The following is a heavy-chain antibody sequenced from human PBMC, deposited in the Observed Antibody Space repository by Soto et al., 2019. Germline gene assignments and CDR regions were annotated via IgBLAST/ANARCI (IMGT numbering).Heavy chain of an antibody. V-gene: IGHV1-18*01. D-gene: IGHD2-2*01. CDR1: GYTFTSYG. J-gene: IGHJ5*02. Sequence: ASVKVSCKASGYTFTSYGISWVRQAPGQGLEWMGWISAYNGNTNYAQKLQGRVTMTTDTSTSTAYMELRSLRSDDTAVYYCARGRGLYCSSTSCYDEDWFAPWGRGTLVPVSS. CDR2: ISAYNGNT. CDR3: ARGRGLYCSSTSCYDEDWFAP.